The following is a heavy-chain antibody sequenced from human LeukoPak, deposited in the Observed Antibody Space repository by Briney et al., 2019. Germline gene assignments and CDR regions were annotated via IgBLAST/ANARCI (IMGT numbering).Heavy chain of an antibody. Sequence: PGGSLRLSCAASGFTFSSYSMNWVRQAPGKGLEWVSYISSSSSTIYYADSVKGRFTISRDNAKNSLYLQMNSLRAEDTAVYYCARDGVYCSGGSCYHDAFDVWGQGTMVTVSS. CDR2: ISSSSSTI. CDR1: GFTFSSYS. D-gene: IGHD2-15*01. V-gene: IGHV3-48*01. CDR3: ARDGVYCSGGSCYHDAFDV. J-gene: IGHJ3*01.